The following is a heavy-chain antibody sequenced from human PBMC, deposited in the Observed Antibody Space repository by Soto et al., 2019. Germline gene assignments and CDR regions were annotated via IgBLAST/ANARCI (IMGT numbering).Heavy chain of an antibody. J-gene: IGHJ4*02. CDR3: TSDRNVWGRSPGYYFDY. V-gene: IGHV3-15*01. CDR1: GFTFSNAW. CDR2: IKSKTDGGTT. D-gene: IGHD3-16*01. Sequence: NPGGSLRLSCAASGFTFSNAWMSWVRQAPGKGLEWVGRIKSKTDGGTTDYAAPVKGRFTISRDDSKNTLYLQMNSLKTEDTAVYYCTSDRNVWGRSPGYYFDYWGQGILVTVSS.